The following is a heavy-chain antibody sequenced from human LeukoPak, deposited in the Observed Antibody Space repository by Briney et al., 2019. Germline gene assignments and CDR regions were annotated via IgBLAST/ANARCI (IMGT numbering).Heavy chain of an antibody. V-gene: IGHV3-66*01. CDR1: GFSFSSYG. J-gene: IGHJ3*02. Sequence: GGSLRLSCAASGFSFSSYGMHWVRQAPGKGLEWLSVIYIGGSPYYADSVKGRFTISRDNSKNTLYLQMNSLRAEDTAVYHCARSTFLSDAFDIWGQGTMVTVSS. CDR2: IYIGGSP. CDR3: ARSTFLSDAFDI.